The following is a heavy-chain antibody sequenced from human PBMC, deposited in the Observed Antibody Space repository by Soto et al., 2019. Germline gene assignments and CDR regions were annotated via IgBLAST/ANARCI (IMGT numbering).Heavy chain of an antibody. CDR2: IYYSGST. Sequence: SETLSLTCSVSGGSINSDTYFWNWLRQNPGKGLEWIGYIYYSGSTYYNPSLKSRVTISMDTSKNQFSLNFTSLTASDTAVYYCARDIPLKFCTGGNCYPKLDACDIWGQGTLVT. V-gene: IGHV4-31*03. J-gene: IGHJ3*02. D-gene: IGHD2-21*01. CDR3: ARDIPLKFCTGGNCYPKLDACDI. CDR1: GGSINSDTYF.